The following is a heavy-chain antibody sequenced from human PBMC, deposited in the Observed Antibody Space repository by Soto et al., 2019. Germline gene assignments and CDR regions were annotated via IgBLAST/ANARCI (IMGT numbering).Heavy chain of an antibody. Sequence: GSLRLSCAASGFTFSSYAMSWVRQAPGKGLEWVSGISGSGDSTYYADSVKGRFTISRDNSKNTLYLQMNSLRVEDTAVYYCAKGVPGIAVAGTGYFQHWGQGTLVTV. CDR1: GFTFSSYA. D-gene: IGHD6-19*01. J-gene: IGHJ1*01. CDR2: ISGSGDST. CDR3: AKGVPGIAVAGTGYFQH. V-gene: IGHV3-23*01.